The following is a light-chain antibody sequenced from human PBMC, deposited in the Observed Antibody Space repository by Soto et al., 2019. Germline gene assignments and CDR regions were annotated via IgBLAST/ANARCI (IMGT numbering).Light chain of an antibody. CDR2: GAS. J-gene: IGKJ1*01. V-gene: IGKV3-20*01. CDR1: QSVFNNH. Sequence: TQSPSTLSLSPGERATLSCRASQSVFNNHIGWYQQKPGQAPRRLIFGASFRATGIPDRFSGSGSGTDFTLTISRLEPEDFAVYYCQQYGSSPTTFGQGTKV. CDR3: QQYGSSPTT.